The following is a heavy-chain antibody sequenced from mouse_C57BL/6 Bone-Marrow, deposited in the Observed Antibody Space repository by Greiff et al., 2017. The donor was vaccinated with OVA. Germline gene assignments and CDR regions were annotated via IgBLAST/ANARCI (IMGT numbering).Heavy chain of an antibody. CDR2: ISNGGGST. D-gene: IGHD2-3*01. V-gene: IGHV5-12*01. Sequence: EVKLVESGGGLVQPGGSLKLSCAASGFTFSDYYMYWVRQTPEKRLEWVAYISNGGGSTYYPDTVKGRFTISRDNAKKTLYLQMSRLKSEDTAMYYCARHRDDGYHWYFDVWGTGTTGTVSS. J-gene: IGHJ1*03. CDR3: ARHRDDGYHWYFDV. CDR1: GFTFSDYY.